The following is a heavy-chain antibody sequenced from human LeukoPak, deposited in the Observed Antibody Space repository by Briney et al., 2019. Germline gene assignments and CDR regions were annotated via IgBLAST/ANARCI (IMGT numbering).Heavy chain of an antibody. Sequence: SETLSLTCTVSGGSISSYYWSWIRQPPGKGLEWIGYIYYSGSTNYNPSLKSRVTISVDTSKNQFSLKLSSVTAADTAVYYCAREVITMVRGVMYYYGMDVWGQGTTVTVSS. D-gene: IGHD3-10*01. CDR2: IYYSGST. CDR3: AREVITMVRGVMYYYGMDV. CDR1: GGSISSYY. J-gene: IGHJ6*02. V-gene: IGHV4-59*01.